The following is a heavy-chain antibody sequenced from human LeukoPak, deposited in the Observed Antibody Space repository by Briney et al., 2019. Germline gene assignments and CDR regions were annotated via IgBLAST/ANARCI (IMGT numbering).Heavy chain of an antibody. Sequence: SETLSLTCAVSDGSFSGYYWSWIRQPPGTGLEWIGGMNHSGRTNYNPSLKSRVTISGDTSKNQFSLKLRSVTAADTAVYYCARGDLWSGYYYYGMDVWGQGTTVTVSS. CDR3: ARGDLWSGYYYYGMDV. CDR1: DGSFSGYY. J-gene: IGHJ6*02. D-gene: IGHD3-3*01. V-gene: IGHV4-34*01. CDR2: MNHSGRT.